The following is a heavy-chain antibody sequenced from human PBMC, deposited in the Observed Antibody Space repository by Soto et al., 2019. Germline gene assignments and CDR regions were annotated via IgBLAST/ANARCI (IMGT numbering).Heavy chain of an antibody. CDR2: IYPGDSAT. D-gene: IGHD5-12*01. CDR1: GFTFTRYW. J-gene: IGHJ5*02. Sequence: GESLKISCKGSGFTFTRYWIAWVRQMPGKGLEWMGIIYPGDSATRYSPSFQGQVAISADKSNSTAYLQWSSLKASDTAMYYCAIHSTGYEDSWGQGTLVTVSS. V-gene: IGHV5-51*01. CDR3: AIHSTGYEDS.